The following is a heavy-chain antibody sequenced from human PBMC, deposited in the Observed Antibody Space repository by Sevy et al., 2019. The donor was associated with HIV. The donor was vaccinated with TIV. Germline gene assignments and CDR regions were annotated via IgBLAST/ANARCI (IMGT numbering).Heavy chain of an antibody. CDR2: IYYSGST. Sequence: SETLSLTCTVSGGSISSGEYYWSWIRQPPGKGLEWIGYIYYSGSTYYNPSLKSRVTISVDTSKNQFSLKLSSVTAADTAVYYCARWGFYDSSATDYWGQGTLVTVSS. CDR3: ARWGFYDSSATDY. D-gene: IGHD3-22*01. CDR1: GGSISSGEYY. J-gene: IGHJ4*02. V-gene: IGHV4-30-4*01.